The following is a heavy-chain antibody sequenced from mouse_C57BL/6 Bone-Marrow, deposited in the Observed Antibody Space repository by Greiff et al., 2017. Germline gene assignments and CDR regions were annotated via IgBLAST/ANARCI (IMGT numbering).Heavy chain of an antibody. J-gene: IGHJ3*01. Sequence: EVQLQQSGPELVKPGASVKISCKASGYTFTDYYMNWVKQSHGKSLEWIGDINPNNGGTSYNQKFKGKATLTVDKSSSTAYMELRSLTSEDSAVYYCARGRITTPPFAYWGQGTLVTVSA. V-gene: IGHV1-26*01. D-gene: IGHD1-1*01. CDR1: GYTFTDYY. CDR3: ARGRITTPPFAY. CDR2: INPNNGGT.